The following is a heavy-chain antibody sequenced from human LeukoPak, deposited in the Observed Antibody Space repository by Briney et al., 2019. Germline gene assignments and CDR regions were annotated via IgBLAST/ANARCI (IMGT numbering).Heavy chain of an antibody. V-gene: IGHV3-21*06. D-gene: IGHD3-3*01. CDR2: ISSTSRYI. CDR1: GFTFSTYT. Sequence: PGGSLRLSCAASGFTFSTYTINWVRQAPGKGLEWVSSISSTSRYIYSADSVKGRFTISRDNAKNSLYLQMNSLGAEDTAVYYCARDGVLASSSPSYWYFDLWGRGTLVTVSS. J-gene: IGHJ2*01. CDR3: ARDGVLASSSPSYWYFDL.